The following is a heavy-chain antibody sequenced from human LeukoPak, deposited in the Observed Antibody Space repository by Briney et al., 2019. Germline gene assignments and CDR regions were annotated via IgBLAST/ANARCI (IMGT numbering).Heavy chain of an antibody. J-gene: IGHJ6*03. CDR1: GFTFSDYY. V-gene: IGHV3-11*01. CDR2: ISSSVNTI. CDR3: ARVVSGSYDVLTGNYLFWSYYMDV. D-gene: IGHD3-9*01. Sequence: PGGSLRLSCAASGFTFSDYYMSWIRQAPGKGLEWVSDISSSVNTIYYADSVKGRFTISRDNAKNSLYLQMNSLRAEDTAMYYCARVVSGSYDVLTGNYLFWSYYMDVWGKGTTVTVSS.